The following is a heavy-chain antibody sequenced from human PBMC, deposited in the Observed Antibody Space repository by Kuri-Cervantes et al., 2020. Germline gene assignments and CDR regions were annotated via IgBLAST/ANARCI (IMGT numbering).Heavy chain of an antibody. Sequence: GESLKISCAASGFTFSDYYMSWIRQAPGKGLEWVSGISWNSGSIGYADSVKGRFTISRDNAKNSLYLQMNSLRAEDTAVYYCARWADTGDAFDIWGQGTMVTVSS. J-gene: IGHJ3*02. CDR1: GFTFSDYY. D-gene: IGHD5-18*01. CDR3: ARWADTGDAFDI. V-gene: IGHV3-11*04. CDR2: ISWNSGSI.